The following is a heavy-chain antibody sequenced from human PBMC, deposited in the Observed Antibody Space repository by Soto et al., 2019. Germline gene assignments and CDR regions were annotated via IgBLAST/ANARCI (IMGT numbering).Heavy chain of an antibody. CDR3: ARGSWVGATRPRYYFDY. CDR2: IIPIFGTA. Sequence: SVKVSCKXSGGTFSSYAISWVRQAPGQGLEWMGGIIPIFGTANYAQKFQGRVTITADESTSTAYMELSSLRSEDTAVYYCARGSWVGATRPRYYFDYWGQGTLVTVSS. J-gene: IGHJ4*02. CDR1: GGTFSSYA. V-gene: IGHV1-69*13. D-gene: IGHD1-26*01.